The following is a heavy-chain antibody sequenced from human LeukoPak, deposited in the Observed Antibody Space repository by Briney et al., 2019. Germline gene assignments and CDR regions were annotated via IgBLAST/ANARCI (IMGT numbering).Heavy chain of an antibody. D-gene: IGHD3-10*01. CDR3: ARGPVRWFGDSFDP. CDR1: GYTFTGYY. Sequence: ASVKVSCKASGYTFTGYYMHWVRQAPGQGLEWMGWISAYNGNTNYAQKLQGRVTMTTDTSTSTAYMELRSLRSDDTAVYYCARGPVRWFGDSFDPWGQGTLVTVSS. V-gene: IGHV1-18*04. CDR2: ISAYNGNT. J-gene: IGHJ5*02.